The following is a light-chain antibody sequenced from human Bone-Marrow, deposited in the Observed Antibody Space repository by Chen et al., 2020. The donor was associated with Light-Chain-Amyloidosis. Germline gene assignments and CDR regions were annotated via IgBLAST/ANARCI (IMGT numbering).Light chain of an antibody. CDR1: QTISSNY. J-gene: IGKJ4*01. Sequence: EIVLTQSPGTLSLSPGEGANLSCRASQTISSNYLTWYQQKFGQAPRLLIYGSSSRATGIPDRFTGSGSGTDFTRSINRLEPGDFAMYYCEQYGTSPHAVGGGTKVESK. CDR2: GSS. CDR3: EQYGTSPHA. V-gene: IGKV3-20*01.